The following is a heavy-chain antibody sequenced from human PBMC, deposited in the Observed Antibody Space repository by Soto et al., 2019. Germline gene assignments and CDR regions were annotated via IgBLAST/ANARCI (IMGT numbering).Heavy chain of an antibody. Sequence: QVQLQESGPGLVKPSGTLSLTCAVSGGSISSSNWWTWVRQPPGKGLEWVGEIFHSGGTNNNPALKSRAAISVDKSKNQFPLELMSVTAADTAIYYCPKTGDGGPIGSWGQGTLVTVSS. CDR2: IFHSGGT. J-gene: IGHJ4*02. D-gene: IGHD7-27*01. CDR3: PKTGDGGPIGS. CDR1: GGSISSSNW. V-gene: IGHV4-4*02.